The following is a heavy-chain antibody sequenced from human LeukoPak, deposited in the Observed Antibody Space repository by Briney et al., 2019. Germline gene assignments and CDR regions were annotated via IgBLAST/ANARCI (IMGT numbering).Heavy chain of an antibody. CDR2: IYSGGST. CDR3: RFRMVRGVLYDSSGYYPDAFDI. V-gene: IGHV3-66*01. D-gene: IGHD3-22*01. CDR1: GFTFSDYY. J-gene: IGHJ3*02. Sequence: PGGSLRLSCAASGFTFSDYYMSWIGQAPGKGLEWVSVIYSGGSTYYADSVKGRFTISRDNSKNTLYLQMNSLRAEDTAVYYCRFRMVRGVLYDSSGYYPDAFDIWGQGTMVTVSS.